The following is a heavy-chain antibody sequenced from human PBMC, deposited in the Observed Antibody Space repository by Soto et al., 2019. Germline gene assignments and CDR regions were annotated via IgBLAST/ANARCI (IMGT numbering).Heavy chain of an antibody. J-gene: IGHJ6*02. V-gene: IGHV4-59*01. CDR3: ARDKGGQQLGYYYYGMDV. CDR1: GGSISRYY. Sequence: TLSLTCTVSGGSISRYYWSWIRQPPRKGLERIGYIYYRGSTNYNPSLKSRVTISVDTSKNQFSLKLSSVTAADTAVYYCARDKGGQQLGYYYYGMDVWGQGTTVTVSS. D-gene: IGHD6-13*01. CDR2: IYYRGST.